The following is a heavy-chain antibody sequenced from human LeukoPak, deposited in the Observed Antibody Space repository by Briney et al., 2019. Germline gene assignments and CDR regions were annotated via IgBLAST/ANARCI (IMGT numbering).Heavy chain of an antibody. D-gene: IGHD6-19*01. V-gene: IGHV3-23*01. Sequence: GGSLRLSCAASGFTFTNYAMSWVRQTPGRGLEWVSSIRPSGDNTYYGDSVKGRFTISRDNSKNTVYLQMNNMRVDDTAVYYCARVAGWHWFDPWGQGTLVTVSS. CDR1: GFTFTNYA. CDR3: ARVAGWHWFDP. J-gene: IGHJ5*02. CDR2: IRPSGDNT.